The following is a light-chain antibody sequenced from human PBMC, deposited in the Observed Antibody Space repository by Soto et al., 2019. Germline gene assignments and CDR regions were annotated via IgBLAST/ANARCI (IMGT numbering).Light chain of an antibody. CDR1: QSIRSW. V-gene: IGKV1-5*03. J-gene: IGKJ3*01. CDR3: QQYDTYSVT. CDR2: KAS. Sequence: DIQMTQSPSMVSASVGDRVTITCRASQSIRSWLAWYQVKPGKAPKLLIYKASTLDSGVPSRFSGSRSGTDFTLTISALQPDDFATYYCQQYDTYSVTFGPGTKVEIK.